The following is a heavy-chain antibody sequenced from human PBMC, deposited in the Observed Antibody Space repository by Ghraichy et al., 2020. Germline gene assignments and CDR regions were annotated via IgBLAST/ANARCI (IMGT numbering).Heavy chain of an antibody. D-gene: IGHD2-2*02. Sequence: GGSLRLSCAFSGFTFSTYSMNWVRQAPGKGLEWVSSIGGSSTHIYYADSVKGRFIISRDNAKNSLYLQMDSLRAEDTAVYYCARGGSDIDVVPAAIISMDVWGQGTPVTVSS. CDR1: GFTFSTYS. CDR3: ARGGSDIDVVPAAIISMDV. J-gene: IGHJ6*02. CDR2: IGGSSTHI. V-gene: IGHV3-21*06.